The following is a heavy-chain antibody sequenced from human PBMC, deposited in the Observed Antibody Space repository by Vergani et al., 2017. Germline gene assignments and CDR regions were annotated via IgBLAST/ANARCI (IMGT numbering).Heavy chain of an antibody. CDR2: IYPGDSDT. Sequence: EVQLVQSGAEVKKPGESLKISCKGSGYSFTSYCIGWVRQMPGKGLEWMGIIYPGDSDTRYSPSFQGQVTISADKSISTAYLQWSSLKASDTAMYYCARPTYYYDSSGYSQEDAFDIWGQGTMVTVSS. CDR3: ARPTYYYDSSGYSQEDAFDI. J-gene: IGHJ3*02. CDR1: GYSFTSYC. V-gene: IGHV5-51*01. D-gene: IGHD3-22*01.